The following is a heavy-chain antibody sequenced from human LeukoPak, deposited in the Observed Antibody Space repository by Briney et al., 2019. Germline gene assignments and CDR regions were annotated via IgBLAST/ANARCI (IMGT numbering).Heavy chain of an antibody. Sequence: LETLSLTCTVSGGSISSYYWSWIRQPAGKGLEWIGRIYTSGSTNYNPSLKSRVTMSVDTSKNQFSLKLSSVTAADTAVYYCARDGYSSSWYDYYYYMDVWGKGTTVTVSS. CDR2: IYTSGST. CDR3: ARDGYSSSWYDYYYYMDV. D-gene: IGHD6-13*01. J-gene: IGHJ6*03. V-gene: IGHV4-4*07. CDR1: GGSISSYY.